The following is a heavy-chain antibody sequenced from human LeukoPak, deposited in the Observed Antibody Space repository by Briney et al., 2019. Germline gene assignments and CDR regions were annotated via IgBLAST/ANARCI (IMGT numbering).Heavy chain of an antibody. V-gene: IGHV3-48*03. Sequence: GGSLRLSCAASGFTFSSYEMNWVRQAPGKGLEWVSYTSSSSSTIKYADSVKGRFTISRDNAKNSLYLQMNSLRAEDTAVYYCAREGYSYGGLDAFDIWGQGTMVTVSS. CDR1: GFTFSSYE. CDR3: AREGYSYGGLDAFDI. D-gene: IGHD5-18*01. CDR2: TSSSSSTI. J-gene: IGHJ3*02.